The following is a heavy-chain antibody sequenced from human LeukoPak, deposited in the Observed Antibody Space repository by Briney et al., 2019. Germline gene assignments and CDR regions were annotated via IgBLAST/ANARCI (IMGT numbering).Heavy chain of an antibody. Sequence: EASVKVSCKASGYTFTSYGISWVRQAPGQGLEWMGWISPYNGNTNYAQNLQGRVTMTSDTSTSTAYMELRSLRSDDTAVYYCARDRDSFPGYWGQGTLVTVSS. CDR1: GYTFTSYG. CDR2: ISPYNGNT. D-gene: IGHD3-9*01. V-gene: IGHV1-18*01. CDR3: ARDRDSFPGY. J-gene: IGHJ4*02.